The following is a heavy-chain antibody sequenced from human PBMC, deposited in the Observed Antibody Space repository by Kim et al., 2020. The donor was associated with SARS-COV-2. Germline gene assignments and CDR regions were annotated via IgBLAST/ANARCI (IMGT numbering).Heavy chain of an antibody. CDR3: AKGPVRGVTPIDY. CDR2: ISGGGGST. Sequence: GGSLRLSCAASGFSFSSFAMSWVRQAPGKGLEWVSGISGGGGSTYYADSVKGRFTISRDNSKNTPYLQMNSLRAEDTAVYYCAKGPVRGVTPIDYWGQGTLVTVSS. D-gene: IGHD3-10*01. J-gene: IGHJ4*02. V-gene: IGHV3-23*01. CDR1: GFSFSSFA.